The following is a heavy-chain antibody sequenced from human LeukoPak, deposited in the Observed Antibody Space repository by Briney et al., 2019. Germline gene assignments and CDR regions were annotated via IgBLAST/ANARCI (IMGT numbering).Heavy chain of an antibody. D-gene: IGHD3-22*01. J-gene: IGHJ4*02. CDR2: INPNSGGT. Sequence: ASVKVSCKASGYTFTGYYMHWVRQAPGQGLEWMGWINPNSGGTNYAQKFQGRVTMTRDTSISTAYMELSRLRSDDTAVYYCARWQYSSGYYVDYWGQGTLVTVSS. CDR3: ARWQYSSGYYVDY. CDR1: GYTFTGYY. V-gene: IGHV1-2*02.